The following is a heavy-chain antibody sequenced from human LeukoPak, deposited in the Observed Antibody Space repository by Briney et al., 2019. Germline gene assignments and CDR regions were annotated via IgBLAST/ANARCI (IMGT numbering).Heavy chain of an antibody. V-gene: IGHV1-8*01. Sequence: GASVKVSCKASGYTFASYDVNWVRQATGQGLEWMGWMNTNSGNTGHAQKLQGRVTMTRNTSISTAYMELSSLRSDDTAVYYCAAKGCWGQGTLVTVSS. CDR1: GYTFASYD. CDR3: AAKGC. CDR2: MNTNSGNT. J-gene: IGHJ4*02.